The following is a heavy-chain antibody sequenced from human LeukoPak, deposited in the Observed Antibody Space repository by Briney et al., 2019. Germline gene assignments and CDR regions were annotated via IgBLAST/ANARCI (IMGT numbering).Heavy chain of an antibody. CDR3: AEDVVVVVAAKPGI. V-gene: IGHV3-23*01. Sequence: GGSLRLSCAASGLSFSSFAMSWVRQGPARGLEWVSSIRGNGETFYADSVKGRFTISSDNSKNTVYLQMNSLRADDTAVYYCAEDVVVVVAAKPGIWGQGTLVTVSS. D-gene: IGHD2-15*01. CDR2: IRGNGET. CDR1: GLSFSSFA. J-gene: IGHJ4*02.